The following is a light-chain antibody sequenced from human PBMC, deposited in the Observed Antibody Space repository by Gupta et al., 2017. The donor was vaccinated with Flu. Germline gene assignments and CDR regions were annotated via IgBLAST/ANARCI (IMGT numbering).Light chain of an antibody. CDR3: LQHNRYPPT. CDR2: VAS. Sequence: PSSLSASVGDRVTITCRASQGIGNDLGWYQQKPGKAPKRLIYVASSLQDGVPSRFSGSRFGTEFTLTISSLQPEDIATYFCLQHNRYPPTFGQGTMVDIK. V-gene: IGKV1-17*01. CDR1: QGIGND. J-gene: IGKJ1*01.